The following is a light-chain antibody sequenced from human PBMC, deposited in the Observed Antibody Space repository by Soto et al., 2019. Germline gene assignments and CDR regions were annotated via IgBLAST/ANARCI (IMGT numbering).Light chain of an antibody. V-gene: IGLV2-14*01. J-gene: IGLJ2*01. CDR1: SSDVGGYAY. CDR2: EVS. Sequence: QSVLTQPASVSGSPGQSITISCTGTSSDVGGYAYVSWYQQYPGKAPKLVISEVSKRPSGVSHRFSGSKSGNTASLTISGLQAEDEADYYCSSYTSSTTPVFGGGTQLTVL. CDR3: SSYTSSTTPV.